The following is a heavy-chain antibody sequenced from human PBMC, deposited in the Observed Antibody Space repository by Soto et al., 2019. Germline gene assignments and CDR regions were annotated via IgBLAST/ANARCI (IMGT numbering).Heavy chain of an antibody. D-gene: IGHD3-16*01. CDR3: ARDWFGIDY. J-gene: IGHJ4*02. CDR1: GYTFTSYG. Sequence: QVQLVQSGAEVKKPGASVKVSCKASGYTFTSYGISWVRQAPGQGLEWMGWINPYNGNTNYAQKLQGRVTMTTDTSTNTAYMELRSLLSDDTAVYYSARDWFGIDYWGQGTLVTVSS. V-gene: IGHV1-18*01. CDR2: INPYNGNT.